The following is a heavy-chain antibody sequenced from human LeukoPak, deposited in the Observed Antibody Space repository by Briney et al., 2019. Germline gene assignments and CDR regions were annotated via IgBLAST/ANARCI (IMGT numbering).Heavy chain of an antibody. Sequence: GGSLRLSCAASGFTFCSYSMNWVRQAPGKGLEWVSSISSSSSYIYYADSVKGRFTISRDNAKNSLYLQMNSLRAEDTAVYYCARPIGSSGWFFDYWGQGTLVTVSS. J-gene: IGHJ4*02. CDR2: ISSSSSYI. CDR1: GFTFCSYS. D-gene: IGHD6-19*01. V-gene: IGHV3-21*01. CDR3: ARPIGSSGWFFDY.